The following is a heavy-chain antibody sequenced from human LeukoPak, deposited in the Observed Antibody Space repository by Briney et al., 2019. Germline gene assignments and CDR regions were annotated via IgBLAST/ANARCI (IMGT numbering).Heavy chain of an antibody. Sequence: ASVKVSCKASGGTFSSYAISWVRQAPGQGLEWMGGIIPIFGTANYAQKFQGRVTITADESTSTAYMELSSLRSEDTAVYYCARAGRQWQTNIDYWGQGTLVTVSS. CDR1: GGTFSSYA. D-gene: IGHD6-19*01. CDR3: ARAGRQWQTNIDY. CDR2: IIPIFGTA. J-gene: IGHJ4*02. V-gene: IGHV1-69*13.